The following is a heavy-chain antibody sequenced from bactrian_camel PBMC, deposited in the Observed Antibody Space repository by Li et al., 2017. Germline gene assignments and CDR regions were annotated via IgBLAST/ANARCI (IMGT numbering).Heavy chain of an antibody. D-gene: IGHD2*01. CDR3: AADFAPIACRVGRTPEVNDYNI. CDR2: IATGAGRT. J-gene: IGHJ4*01. V-gene: IGHV3S36*01. Sequence: DVQLVESGGGSVQAGGSLVLSCKVSGDDIDTACVAWFRQAPGKERERIANIATGAGRTYYAASVKGRFTISQDNRKNTVFLQMNTLEPEDTAMYYCAADFAPIACRVGRTPEVNDYNIWGQGTQVTVS. CDR1: GDDIDTAC.